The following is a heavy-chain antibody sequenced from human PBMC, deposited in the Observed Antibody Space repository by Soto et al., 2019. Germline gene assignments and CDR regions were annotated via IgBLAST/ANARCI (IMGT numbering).Heavy chain of an antibody. CDR1: GFTLSGYA. D-gene: IGHD6-6*01. Sequence: EVQLAESGGGLAQPGGSLRLSCAASGFTLSGYAMDWVRQAPGKGLEYVPGISSNGVGTYYANSVQGRFTISRDNSKNKVYLQMGSLRPEDMAVYYCARRARPDFYYMDVWGKGTTVTVSS. J-gene: IGHJ6*03. V-gene: IGHV3-64*01. CDR3: ARRARPDFYYMDV. CDR2: ISSNGVGT.